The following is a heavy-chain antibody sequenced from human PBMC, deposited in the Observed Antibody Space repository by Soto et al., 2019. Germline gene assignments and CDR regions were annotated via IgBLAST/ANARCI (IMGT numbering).Heavy chain of an antibody. Sequence: QVQLVESGGGVVQPGRSLRLSCAASGFTFSSYVLHWVRQAPGKGLEWVAGISYDGNSKYYADSVKGRFTISRDHAKNTLFVQKNSLRFEDTAVYFCARESAYGSGWPLEYWGQGNLVTVSS. V-gene: IGHV3-30-3*01. J-gene: IGHJ4*02. CDR1: GFTFSSYV. D-gene: IGHD6-25*01. CDR2: ISYDGNSK. CDR3: ARESAYGSGWPLEY.